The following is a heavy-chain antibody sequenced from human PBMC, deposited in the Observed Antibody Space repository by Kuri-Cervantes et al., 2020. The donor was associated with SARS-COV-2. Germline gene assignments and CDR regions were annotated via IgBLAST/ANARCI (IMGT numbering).Heavy chain of an antibody. CDR2: INNSGST. D-gene: IGHD4-23*01. V-gene: IGHV4-34*01. Sequence: SETLSLTCAVYGGSFSGYYWSWIRQPPGKGLEWIGEINNSGSTNYNPSLKSRVTISVDTSKNQFSLKLSSVTSADTAVYYCARPGGFLDVWGKGTTVTVSS. CDR1: GGSFSGYY. CDR3: ARPGGFLDV. J-gene: IGHJ6*04.